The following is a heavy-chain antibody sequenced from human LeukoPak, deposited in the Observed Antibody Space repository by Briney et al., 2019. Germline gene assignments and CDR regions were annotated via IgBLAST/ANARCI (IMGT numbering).Heavy chain of an antibody. CDR2: IIPLFRTP. Sequence: ASVKVSCKASGGAFSNYATSWVRQAPGQGLEWMGGIIPLFRTPNYAQRFLGRITITAAESTKTVFMELRSRGSYDTAMYYCATMYDSNSHYLRDFDYWGQGTLVTVSS. J-gene: IGHJ4*02. V-gene: IGHV1-69*13. CDR1: GGAFSNYA. D-gene: IGHD4-11*01. CDR3: ATMYDSNSHYLRDFDY.